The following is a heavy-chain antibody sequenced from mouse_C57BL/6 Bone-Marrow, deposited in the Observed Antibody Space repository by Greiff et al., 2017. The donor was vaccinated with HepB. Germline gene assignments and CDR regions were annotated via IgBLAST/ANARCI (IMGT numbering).Heavy chain of an antibody. D-gene: IGHD2-5*01. CDR2: SRNKANDYTT. Sequence: EVNVVESGGGLVQSGRSLRLSCATSGFTFSDFYMEWVRQAPGKGLEWIAASRNKANDYTTEYSASVKGRFIVSRDTSQSILYLQMNALRAEDTAIYYCARDAYYSNYVFAYWGQGTLVTVAA. CDR1: GFTFSDFY. CDR3: ARDAYYSNYVFAY. J-gene: IGHJ3*01. V-gene: IGHV7-1*01.